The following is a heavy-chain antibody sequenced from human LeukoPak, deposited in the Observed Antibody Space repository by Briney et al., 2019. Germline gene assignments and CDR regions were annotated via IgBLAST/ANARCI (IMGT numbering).Heavy chain of an antibody. V-gene: IGHV4-59*01. CDR2: IYYSGST. CDR3: ARERASEYDFWSGFHTNGGYMDV. J-gene: IGHJ6*03. D-gene: IGHD3-3*01. CDR1: GGSISSYY. Sequence: ASETLSLTCTVSGGSISSYYWSWIRQPPGKGLEWIGYIYYSGSTNYNPSLKSRVTISVDTSKNQFSLKLSSVTAADTAVYYCARERASEYDFWSGFHTNGGYMDVWGKGTTVTVSS.